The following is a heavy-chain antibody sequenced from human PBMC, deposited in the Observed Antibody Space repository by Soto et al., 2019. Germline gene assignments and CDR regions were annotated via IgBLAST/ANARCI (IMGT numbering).Heavy chain of an antibody. CDR1: GGSIDDYY. D-gene: IGHD3-16*02. CDR3: ARDRWTARANWFDP. J-gene: IGHJ5*02. CDR2: ISDRGST. V-gene: IGHV4-59*01. Sequence: QVELQQSGPGLVKPSETLSLTCTVFGGSIDDYYWSWIRQSPGKGLEWIGHISDRGSTDYNPSLKSRVTISVDRSKKQFTLKVTFVTAADTAVYYCARDRWTARANWFDPWGQGTLVTVSS.